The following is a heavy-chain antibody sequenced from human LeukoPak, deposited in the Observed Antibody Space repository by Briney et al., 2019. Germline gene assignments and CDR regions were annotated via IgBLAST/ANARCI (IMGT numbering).Heavy chain of an antibody. CDR2: INPSGGST. CDR1: GYTFTSYY. Sequence: GASVKVSCKASGYTFTSYYMHWVRQAPGQGLEWMGIINPSGGSTSYAQKFQGRVTMTRDTSTSTVYMEPSSLRSEDTAVYYCARGGDLWFGELSYFDPWGQGTLVTVSS. V-gene: IGHV1-46*01. J-gene: IGHJ5*02. CDR3: ARGGDLWFGELSYFDP. D-gene: IGHD3-10*01.